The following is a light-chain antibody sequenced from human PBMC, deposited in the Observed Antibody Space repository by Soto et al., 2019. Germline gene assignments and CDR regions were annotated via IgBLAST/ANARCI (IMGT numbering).Light chain of an antibody. Sequence: QSALTQPASVSGSPGQSITISCTRTSSDVGGYNYVSWYQQHPGKAPKLMIYDVSNRPSGVSNRFSASKSVNTASLTISGLQAEDEADYYCSSYTSSNTLVFGPGTKLTVL. V-gene: IGLV2-14*01. CDR3: SSYTSSNTLV. CDR1: SSDVGGYNY. CDR2: DVS. J-gene: IGLJ1*01.